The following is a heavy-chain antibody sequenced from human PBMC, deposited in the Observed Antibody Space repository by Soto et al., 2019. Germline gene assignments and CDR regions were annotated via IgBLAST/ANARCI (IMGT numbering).Heavy chain of an antibody. CDR3: AKEFRHDNWFFEH. J-gene: IGHJ4*02. D-gene: IGHD3-22*01. CDR1: GFTFSSHG. Sequence: GGSLRLSCAVSGFTFSSHGMQWVRQAPGKGLEWVAVIALDGSVSYYTDSVKGRFTVSRDNSKSILYLQMNSLRFEDTAVYYCAKEFRHDNWFFEHWGQGTQVTVSS. V-gene: IGHV3-30*18. CDR2: IALDGSVS.